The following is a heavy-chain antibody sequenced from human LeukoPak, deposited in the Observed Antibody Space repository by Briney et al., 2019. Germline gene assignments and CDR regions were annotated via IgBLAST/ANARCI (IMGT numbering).Heavy chain of an antibody. V-gene: IGHV4-59*12. D-gene: IGHD2-8*01. Sequence: PSETLSLTCTVSGASINSYYWSWIRQPPGKGLEWIGYIYYRGSTNYSPSLKSRVTISVDTSKNQFSLKLSSVTAADTAVYYCARDHLNGYYYYYGMDVWGQGTTVTVSS. J-gene: IGHJ6*02. CDR1: GASINSYY. CDR3: ARDHLNGYYYYYGMDV. CDR2: IYYRGST.